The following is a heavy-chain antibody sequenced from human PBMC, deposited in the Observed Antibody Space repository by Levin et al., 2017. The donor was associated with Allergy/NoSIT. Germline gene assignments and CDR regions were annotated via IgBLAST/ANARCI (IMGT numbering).Heavy chain of an antibody. CDR1: GFTFTNAL. CDR3: TTADYYGPGMRYMDV. V-gene: IGHV3-15*07. CDR2: IKSKTDGGST. Sequence: PGGSLRLSCAASGFTFTNALMHWVRQAPGKGLEWVGRIKSKTDGGSTDYAAPVKDRFTISRDDSKNTLYLQMSSLKTEDTAVYYCTTADYYGPGMRYMDVWGQGTTVTVSS. D-gene: IGHD3-10*01. J-gene: IGHJ6*02.